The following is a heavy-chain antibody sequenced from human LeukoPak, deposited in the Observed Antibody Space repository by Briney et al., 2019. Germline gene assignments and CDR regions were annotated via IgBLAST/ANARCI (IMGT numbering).Heavy chain of an antibody. CDR2: INTNTGNP. Sequence: ASVKVSCKASGYTFTGYYMHWVRQAPGQGLEWMGWINTNTGNPTYAQGFTGRFVFSLDTSVSTAYLQISSLTAEDTAVYYCARGPRYYGSGTYYFDYWGQGTLVTVSS. J-gene: IGHJ4*02. D-gene: IGHD3-10*01. CDR1: GYTFTGYY. CDR3: ARGPRYYGSGTYYFDY. V-gene: IGHV7-4-1*02.